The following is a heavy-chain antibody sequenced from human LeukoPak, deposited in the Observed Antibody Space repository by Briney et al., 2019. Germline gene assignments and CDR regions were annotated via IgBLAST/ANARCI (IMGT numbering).Heavy chain of an antibody. CDR1: GYTFTGYY. CDR2: INPNSGGT. CDR3: ARDRRLYSGYPYYYYYMDV. D-gene: IGHD5-12*01. V-gene: IGHV1-2*02. Sequence: ASVKVSCKASGYTFTGYYMHWVRQAPGQGLEWMGWINPNSGGTNYAQKFQGRATMTRDTSISTAYMELSRLRSDDTAVYYCARDRRLYSGYPYYYYYMDVWGKGTTVTVSS. J-gene: IGHJ6*03.